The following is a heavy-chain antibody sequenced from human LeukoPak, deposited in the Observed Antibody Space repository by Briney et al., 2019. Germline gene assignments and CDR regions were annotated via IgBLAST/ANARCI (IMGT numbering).Heavy chain of an antibody. CDR3: ARVVITYDY. V-gene: IGHV1-46*01. Sequence: ASVKVSCKASGYSFTSNYIHWVRQAPGQGLEWMGMIYPRDGSTSYAQRFQDRVTMTTDTSTSTAYMELRSLRSDDTAVYYCARVVITYDYWGQGTLVTVSS. J-gene: IGHJ4*02. CDR2: IYPRDGST. CDR1: GYSFTSNY. D-gene: IGHD3-22*01.